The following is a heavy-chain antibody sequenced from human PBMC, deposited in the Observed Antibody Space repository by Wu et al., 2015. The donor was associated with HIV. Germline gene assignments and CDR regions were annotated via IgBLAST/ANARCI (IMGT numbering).Heavy chain of an antibody. CDR2: IIPIFGTS. Sequence: QVQLVQSGAEVKKPGASVKVSCKASGYIFNRYYIHWVRQAPGQGLEWMGGIIPIFGTSSYAQKFQGRVTITTDDSTSTAYMELSSLRSEDTAVYYCAREHSSSFYYFDYWGQGTLVTVSS. CDR3: AREHSSSFYYFDY. CDR1: GYIFNRYY. D-gene: IGHD6-13*01. J-gene: IGHJ4*02. V-gene: IGHV1-69*01.